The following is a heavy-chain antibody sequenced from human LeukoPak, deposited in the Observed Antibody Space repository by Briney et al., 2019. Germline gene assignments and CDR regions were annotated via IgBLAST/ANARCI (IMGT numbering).Heavy chain of an antibody. J-gene: IGHJ6*03. Sequence: GGSLRLSCAASGFTFSSYAMSWVRQAPGKGLEWVSAISGSGGSTYYADSVRGRFTISRDNSKNTLYLQMNSLRAEDTAVYYCAKQGGYPYANYYYYMDVWGKGTTVTVSS. CDR1: GFTFSSYA. V-gene: IGHV3-23*01. CDR3: AKQGGYPYANYYYYMDV. D-gene: IGHD5-18*01. CDR2: ISGSGGST.